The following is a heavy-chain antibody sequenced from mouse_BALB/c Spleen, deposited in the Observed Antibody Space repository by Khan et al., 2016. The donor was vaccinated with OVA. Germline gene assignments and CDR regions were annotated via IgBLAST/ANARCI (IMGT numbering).Heavy chain of an antibody. CDR3: ARQNYYGYAVDY. J-gene: IGHJ4*01. D-gene: IGHD1-1*01. Sequence: EEGPGLVKPSQSLSLTCTVTGYSITTNYAWDWIRQFPGNKLEWMGYISYSGSTSYNPSLKSRISITRDTSKNQFFLQLNSVTTEDTATYYCARQNYYGYAVDYWGQGTSVTVSS. CDR2: ISYSGST. CDR1: GYSITTNYA. V-gene: IGHV3-2*02.